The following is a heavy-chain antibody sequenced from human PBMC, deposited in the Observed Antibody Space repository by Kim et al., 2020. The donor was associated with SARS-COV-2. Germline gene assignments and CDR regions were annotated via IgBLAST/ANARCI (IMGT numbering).Heavy chain of an antibody. CDR2: ISSRGMTR. D-gene: IGHD2-15*01. J-gene: IGHJ4*02. CDR1: GFTFSSHE. V-gene: IGHV3-48*03. Sequence: GGSLRLSCAASGFTFSSHEMNWVRQAPGKGLEWVSYISSRGMTRYYAASLKGRVTISRDNAKNSVYLQMNSLRAEDTAVYYCARTGSGRGNYFDYWGQGILVTVSS. CDR3: ARTGSGRGNYFDY.